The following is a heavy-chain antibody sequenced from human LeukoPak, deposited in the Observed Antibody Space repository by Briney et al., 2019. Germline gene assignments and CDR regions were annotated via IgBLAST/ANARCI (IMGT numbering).Heavy chain of an antibody. CDR2: NTSRRNKM. J-gene: IGHJ4*02. CDR3: ARDFWVIPGC. V-gene: IGHV3-48*04. Sequence: GGPLRLLCAASGFTYRIYSMHGVPEAPEEGLEGVSYNTSRRNKMQYAHSEKRRYTISRDHEKNSLYLQMNTLRADDSAVYFCARDFWVIPGCWGQGTLVTVSS. CDR1: GFTYRIYS. D-gene: IGHD3-3*01.